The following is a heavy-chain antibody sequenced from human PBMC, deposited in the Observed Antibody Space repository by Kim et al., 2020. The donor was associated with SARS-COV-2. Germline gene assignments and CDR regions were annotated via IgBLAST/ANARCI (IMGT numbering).Heavy chain of an antibody. CDR2: INTNTGNP. J-gene: IGHJ3*02. D-gene: IGHD2-15*01. Sequence: ASVKVSCKASGYTFTSYAMNWVRQAPGQGLEWMGWINTNTGNPTYAQGFTGRFVFSLDTSVSTAYLQTSSLKAEDTAVYYCARELHSLDCSGGSCYDDAFDIWGQGTMVTVSS. V-gene: IGHV7-4-1*02. CDR3: ARELHSLDCSGGSCYDDAFDI. CDR1: GYTFTSYA.